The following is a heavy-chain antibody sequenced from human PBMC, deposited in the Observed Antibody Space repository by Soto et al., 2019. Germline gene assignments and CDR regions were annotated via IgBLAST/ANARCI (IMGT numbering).Heavy chain of an antibody. CDR1: GGSFSAYY. D-gene: IGHD3-9*01. CDR3: ARVVLTGYMGSYYYYYYGMDV. CDR2: INHSGST. V-gene: IGHV4-34*01. J-gene: IGHJ6*02. Sequence: SETLSLTCAVYGGSFSAYYWSWIRQPPGKGLEWIGEINHSGSTNYNPSLKSRVTISVDTSKNQFSLKLSSVTAADTAVYYCARVVLTGYMGSYYYYYYGMDVWGQGTTVT.